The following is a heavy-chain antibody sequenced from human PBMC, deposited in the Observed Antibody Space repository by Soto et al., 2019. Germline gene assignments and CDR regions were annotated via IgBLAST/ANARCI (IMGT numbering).Heavy chain of an antibody. V-gene: IGHV3-11*01. CDR3: ATVAFGYHSHSAY. Sequence: PGGSLRLSCVASGFAFGDSSMKCIRKSPGKGLEWLSYIDNVGGTIYYADSVRGRFTVSRDNAKDSLFLQMTALRAEDSAMYFCATVAFGYHSHSAYWCRGALVTVSS. D-gene: IGHD6-25*01. J-gene: IGHJ4*02. CDR2: IDNVGGTI. CDR1: GFAFGDSS.